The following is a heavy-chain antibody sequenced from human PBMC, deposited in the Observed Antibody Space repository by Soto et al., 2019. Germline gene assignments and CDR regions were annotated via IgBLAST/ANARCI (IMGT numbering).Heavy chain of an antibody. J-gene: IGHJ5*02. CDR1: GGSISSYY. V-gene: IGHV4-59*12. CDR2: IYYSGST. CDR3: ARGSPRQPVIVDGYNYNGFDP. Sequence: SETLSLTCTVSGGSISSYYWSWIRQPPGKGLEWIGYIYYSGSTNYNPSLKSRVTISVDTSKNQFSLKLSSVTAADTAVYYCARGSPRQPVIVDGYNYNGFDPWGREPWSQSPQ. D-gene: IGHD5-12*01.